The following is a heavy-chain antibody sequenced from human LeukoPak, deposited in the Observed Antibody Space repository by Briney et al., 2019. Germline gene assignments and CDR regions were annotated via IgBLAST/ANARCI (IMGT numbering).Heavy chain of an antibody. J-gene: IGHJ4*02. CDR2: IYYSGST. D-gene: IGHD1-26*01. V-gene: IGHV4-31*03. CDR1: GGSISSAGHY. CDR3: VRDRELTY. Sequence: SETLSLTCTVSGGSISSAGHYWNWIRQHPGKGLEWIGYIYYSGSTYYNPSLESRVTVSVDTSKNQFSLKLNSVTAADTAVYYCVRDRELTYWSQGTLVTVSS.